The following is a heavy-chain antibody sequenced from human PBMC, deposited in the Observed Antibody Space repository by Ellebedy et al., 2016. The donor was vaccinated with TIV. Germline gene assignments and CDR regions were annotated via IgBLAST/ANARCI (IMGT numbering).Heavy chain of an antibody. D-gene: IGHD4-23*01. J-gene: IGHJ3*01. V-gene: IGHV3-23*01. CDR1: GLTFSSHA. CDR3: ARDPVGVGPAFDV. Sequence: GESLKISCAASGLTFSSHAMSWVRQAPGKGLEWVSSSTESGGNTYYADSVKGRFTISRDNSKDTLYLQMNSLIAEDTAIYYLARDPVGVGPAFDVWGQGTMVTVSS. CDR2: STESGGNT.